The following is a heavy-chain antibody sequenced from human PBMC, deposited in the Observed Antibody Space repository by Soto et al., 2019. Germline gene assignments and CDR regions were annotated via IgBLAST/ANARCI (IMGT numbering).Heavy chain of an antibody. CDR3: ARKDAYGDPRKYYYGMDV. CDR1: GGTFISYA. Sequence: RASVKVSCKASGGTFISYAISWVRQAPGQGLEWMGGIIPIFGTANYAQKFQGRVTITADKSTSTAYMELSSLRSEDTAGYYCARKDAYGDPRKYYYGMDVWGQGTTVTVSS. J-gene: IGHJ6*02. V-gene: IGHV1-69*06. CDR2: IIPIFGTA. D-gene: IGHD4-17*01.